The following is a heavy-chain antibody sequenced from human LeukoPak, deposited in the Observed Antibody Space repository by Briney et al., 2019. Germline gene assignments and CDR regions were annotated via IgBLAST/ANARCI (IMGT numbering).Heavy chain of an antibody. Sequence: GGSLRLSCAASGFTFSSYSMNWVRQAPGKGLEWVSYISSSSSTTYYADSVKGRFTISRDNAKNSLYLQMNSLRAEDTAVYYCARDFTMIPFDYWGQGTLVTVSS. CDR1: GFTFSSYS. J-gene: IGHJ4*02. D-gene: IGHD3-22*01. V-gene: IGHV3-48*04. CDR3: ARDFTMIPFDY. CDR2: ISSSSSTT.